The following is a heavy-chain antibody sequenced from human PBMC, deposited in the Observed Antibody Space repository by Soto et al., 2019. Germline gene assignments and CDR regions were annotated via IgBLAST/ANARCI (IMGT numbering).Heavy chain of an antibody. CDR2: IYHSGNT. D-gene: IGHD6-13*01. CDR3: ARDLGIGSSGPFDY. CDR1: GDSITDYY. Sequence: PSETLSLTCTVSGDSITDYYWSWIRQAPGKGLEWIGFIYHSGNTNYKSSLKGRVTMSMDTSKSQFFLKLTSVTAADTAVYYCARDLGIGSSGPFDYWGQGALVNGS. V-gene: IGHV4-59*01. J-gene: IGHJ4*02.